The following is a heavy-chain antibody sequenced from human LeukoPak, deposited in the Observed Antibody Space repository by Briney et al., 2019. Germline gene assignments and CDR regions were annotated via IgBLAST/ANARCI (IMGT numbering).Heavy chain of an antibody. CDR2: IRSTTNGYAT. V-gene: IGHV3-73*01. CDR1: GFTFSGSA. Sequence: GGSLRLSCAASGFTFSGSALHWVRQASGKGLEWVGRIRSTTNGYATAYAASVKGRFTISRDDSKNTAYLQMDSPKTEDTAVYYCTGNYYGSGSYADFDYWGQGTLVTVSS. D-gene: IGHD3-10*01. J-gene: IGHJ4*02. CDR3: TGNYYGSGSYADFDY.